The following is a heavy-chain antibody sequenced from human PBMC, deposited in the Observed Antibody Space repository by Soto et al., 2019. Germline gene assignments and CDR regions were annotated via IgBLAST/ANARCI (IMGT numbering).Heavy chain of an antibody. V-gene: IGHV3-73*01. CDR1: GFTFSGSA. Sequence: QAGGSLRLSCAASGFTFSGSAMHWVRQASGKGLEWVGRIRSKANSYATAYAASVKGRFTISRDDSKNTAYLQMNSLKTEDTAVYYCTFSGITMVRGVHTDYYYYYGMDVWGQGTTVTVSS. J-gene: IGHJ6*02. CDR3: TFSGITMVRGVHTDYYYYYGMDV. D-gene: IGHD3-10*01. CDR2: IRSKANSYAT.